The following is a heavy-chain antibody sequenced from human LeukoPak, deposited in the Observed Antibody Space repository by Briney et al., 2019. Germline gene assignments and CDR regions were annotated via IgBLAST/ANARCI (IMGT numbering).Heavy chain of an antibody. D-gene: IGHD1-26*01. CDR3: ARGPGDFDASGI. CDR1: GFSFNGYW. CDR2: VKENGNEQ. Sequence: PGGSLRLSCAASGFSFNGYWMSWVRQAPGKGPEWVAHVKENGNEQYYADSVEGRFTISRDNAKRSLFLQMNNLRVEDTAVYYCARGPGDFDASGIWGQGTMVTVSS. J-gene: IGHJ3*02. V-gene: IGHV3-7*01.